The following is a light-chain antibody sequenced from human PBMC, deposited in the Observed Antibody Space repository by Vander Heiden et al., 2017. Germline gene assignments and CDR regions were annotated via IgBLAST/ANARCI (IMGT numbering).Light chain of an antibody. CDR2: DAS. J-gene: IGKJ2*01. V-gene: IGKV3-11*01. Sequence: EIVLTQSSATLSLSPGERATLSCRASQSISADLAWYQQKPGQAPRLLIYDASNRATGIPARFSGSGSGTDFTLTISNLEPEDFAVYYCQQRNSWPRTFGQGTKVEI. CDR3: QQRNSWPRT. CDR1: QSISAD.